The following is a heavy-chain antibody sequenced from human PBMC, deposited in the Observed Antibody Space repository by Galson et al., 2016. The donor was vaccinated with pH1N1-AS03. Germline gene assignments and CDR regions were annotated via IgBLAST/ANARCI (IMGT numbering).Heavy chain of an antibody. V-gene: IGHV1-18*01. Sequence: SVKVSCKASGCTFTSYGIGWVRQAPGQGLEWMGWISPYNGRTEYAQKLQGRVTMTTDTSTSTAYMELRSLISDDTAMYYCARAFCSGGSCYDYFYYAVDVWGQGTTVTVSS. CDR3: ARAFCSGGSCYDYFYYAVDV. CDR1: GCTFTSYG. J-gene: IGHJ6*02. CDR2: ISPYNGRT. D-gene: IGHD2-15*01.